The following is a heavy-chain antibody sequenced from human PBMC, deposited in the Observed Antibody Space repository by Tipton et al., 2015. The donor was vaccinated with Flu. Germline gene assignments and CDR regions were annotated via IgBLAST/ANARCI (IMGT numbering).Heavy chain of an antibody. CDR2: IYTSGST. CDR3: ARELPGWKLGFDP. V-gene: IGHV4-4*07. Sequence: TLSLTCTVSGGSISSYYWSWIRQPAGKGLEWIGRIYTSGSTNYNPSLKSRVTMSVGTSKNQFSLKLSSVTAADTAVYYCARELPGWKLGFDPWGQGTLVTVSS. J-gene: IGHJ5*02. D-gene: IGHD4-23*01. CDR1: GGSISSYY.